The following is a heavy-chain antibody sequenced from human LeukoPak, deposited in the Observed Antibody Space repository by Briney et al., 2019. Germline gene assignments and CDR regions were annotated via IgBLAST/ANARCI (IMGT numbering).Heavy chain of an antibody. CDR1: GGSFSGYY. CDR2: INHSGST. Sequence: PSETPSLTCAVYGGSFSGYYWSWIRQPPGKGLEWIGEINHSGSTNYNPSLKSRFTISVDTSKNQFSLKLSSVTAADTAVYYCARDGWFGELLSWGQGTLVTVSS. V-gene: IGHV4-34*01. D-gene: IGHD3-10*01. CDR3: ARDGWFGELLS. J-gene: IGHJ4*02.